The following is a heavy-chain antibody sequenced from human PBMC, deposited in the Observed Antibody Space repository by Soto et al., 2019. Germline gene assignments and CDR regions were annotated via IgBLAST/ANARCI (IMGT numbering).Heavy chain of an antibody. D-gene: IGHD6-19*01. Sequence: QVQLVESGGGVVQPGRSLRLSCAASGFTFSSYGMHWVRQAPGKGLEWVAVISYDGSNKYYADSVKDRFTISRDNSKNTLYLQMNSLRAEDTAVYYCAKDPGGQAVALDYWGQGTLVTVSS. CDR3: AKDPGGQAVALDY. CDR1: GFTFSSYG. V-gene: IGHV3-30*18. CDR2: ISYDGSNK. J-gene: IGHJ4*02.